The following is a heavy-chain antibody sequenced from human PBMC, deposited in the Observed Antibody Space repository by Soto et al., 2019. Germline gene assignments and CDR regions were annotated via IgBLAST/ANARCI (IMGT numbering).Heavy chain of an antibody. CDR3: ASTKGRSTWPGLGGYYYYGMDV. D-gene: IGHD2-8*01. J-gene: IGHJ6*02. V-gene: IGHV4-34*01. CDR2: INHSGST. Sequence: SETLSLTCAVYGGPFSGYYWSWIRHAPVKGLEWIGEINHSGSTNYNPSHKCRVTISVDTSKNQFSLKLSSATAADTAVYYCASTKGRSTWPGLGGYYYYGMDVWGQGTTVTVSS. CDR1: GGPFSGYY.